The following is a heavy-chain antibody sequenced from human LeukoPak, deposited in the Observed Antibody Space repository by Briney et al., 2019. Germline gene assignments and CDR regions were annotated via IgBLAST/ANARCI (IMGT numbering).Heavy chain of an antibody. CDR2: INPNSGGT. Sequence: GASVKVSCKASGYTFTGYYMHWVRQAPGQGLEWMGWINPNSGGTNYSQKFQGRGTMTRGTSISTAYMELSRLRSDDTAVYYCARGYCSGGSCPARIDPWGQGTLVTVSS. D-gene: IGHD2-15*01. CDR1: GYTFTGYY. J-gene: IGHJ5*02. CDR3: ARGYCSGGSCPARIDP. V-gene: IGHV1-2*02.